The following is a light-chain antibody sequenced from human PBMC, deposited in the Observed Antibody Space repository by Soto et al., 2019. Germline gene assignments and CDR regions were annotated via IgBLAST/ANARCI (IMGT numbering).Light chain of an antibody. Sequence: IVMTQSPSSLSVSPGERATLSCRASQSVISYLAWYQQKPGQAPRLLIYGASSRATGIPDRFGGSGSGTDFTLTISRLEPEDFALYYCQQYATSPWTFGQGTKVDIK. CDR3: QQYATSPWT. CDR1: QSVISY. V-gene: IGKV3-20*01. CDR2: GAS. J-gene: IGKJ1*01.